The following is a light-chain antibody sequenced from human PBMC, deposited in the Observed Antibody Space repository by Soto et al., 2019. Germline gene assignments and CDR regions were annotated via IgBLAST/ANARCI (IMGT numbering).Light chain of an antibody. V-gene: IGLV1-40*01. CDR3: QTYDSSLSALV. J-gene: IGLJ2*01. CDR2: VTS. Sequence: QAVVTQPPSVSGAPGQSVTISCTGSSSNIGATSDIHWYQQVPGTAPKLLIYVTSNRPSGIPDRFSGSKSGTSASLAITGLQPEDEADYYCQTYDSSLSALVFGGGTKLTVL. CDR1: SSNIGATSD.